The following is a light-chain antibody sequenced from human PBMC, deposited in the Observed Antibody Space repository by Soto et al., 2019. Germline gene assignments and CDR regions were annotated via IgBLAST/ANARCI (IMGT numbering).Light chain of an antibody. J-gene: IGKJ2*01. V-gene: IGKV1-5*03. CDR1: RTISTW. Sequence: DIQITQSPSTLSASLGDRVTISCRPSRTISTWLAWYQQKPGKAPKVLIYKASSLESGVPSRFSGSGSGTEFTLTISSLQPDDFATYHCQQYNTYPYTFGQGTKLEIK. CDR2: KAS. CDR3: QQYNTYPYT.